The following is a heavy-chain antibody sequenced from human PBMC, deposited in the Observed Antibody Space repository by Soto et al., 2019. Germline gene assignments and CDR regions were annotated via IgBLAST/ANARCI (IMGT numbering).Heavy chain of an antibody. Sequence: QVQLQQWGAGLLKPSETLSLTCAVYGGSFSGYYWSWIRQPPGKGLEWIGEINHSGSTNYNPSLKSRVTISVDTSKNQFSLKLSSVTAADTAVYYCASAATSSDIVVVPAAMWFDYWGQGTLVTVSS. V-gene: IGHV4-34*01. CDR1: GGSFSGYY. CDR3: ASAATSSDIVVVPAAMWFDY. J-gene: IGHJ4*02. D-gene: IGHD2-2*01. CDR2: INHSGST.